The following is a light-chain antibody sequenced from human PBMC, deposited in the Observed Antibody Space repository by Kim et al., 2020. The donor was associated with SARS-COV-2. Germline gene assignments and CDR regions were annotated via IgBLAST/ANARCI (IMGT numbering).Light chain of an antibody. J-gene: IGLJ1*01. CDR1: SSNIGAGYD. CDR2: DNS. V-gene: IGLV1-40*01. CDR3: QSYDSSLSGSRV. Sequence: VTISCTGSSSNIGAGYDVHWYQQLPGTAPKLLIFDNSNRPSGVPDQFSGSKSGTSASLAITGLQAEDEADYYCQSYDSSLSGSRVFGTGTKVTVL.